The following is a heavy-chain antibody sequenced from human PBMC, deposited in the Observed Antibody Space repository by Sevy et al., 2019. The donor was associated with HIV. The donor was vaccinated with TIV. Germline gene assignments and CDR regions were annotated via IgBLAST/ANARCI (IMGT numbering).Heavy chain of an antibody. D-gene: IGHD3-10*01. Sequence: GGSLRLSCAASGFTFSDCYMSWIRQAPGKGLEWISYISSGYTIKYADSVKGRFTISRDNAKNSLYLQMNSLRAEDTAVYYCARSDGLGRISYFDYWGQGSLVTVSS. CDR3: ARSDGLGRISYFDY. V-gene: IGHV3-11*01. CDR1: GFTFSDCY. CDR2: ISSGYTI. J-gene: IGHJ4*02.